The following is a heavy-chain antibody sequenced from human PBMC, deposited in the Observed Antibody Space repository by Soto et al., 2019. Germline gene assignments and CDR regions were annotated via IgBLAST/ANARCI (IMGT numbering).Heavy chain of an antibody. CDR2: ISYDGTNK. CDR3: AREKEYSSSSNFYFDS. Sequence: PGGSLRLSCAASGFIFSSYAMHWVRQAPGKGLEWVASISYDGTNKYYADSVKGRFTFSRDNSKNTLFLQMSSLRAEDTAVYYCAREKEYSSSSNFYFDSWGQGTLVTVSS. CDR1: GFIFSSYA. V-gene: IGHV3-30-3*01. J-gene: IGHJ4*02. D-gene: IGHD6-6*01.